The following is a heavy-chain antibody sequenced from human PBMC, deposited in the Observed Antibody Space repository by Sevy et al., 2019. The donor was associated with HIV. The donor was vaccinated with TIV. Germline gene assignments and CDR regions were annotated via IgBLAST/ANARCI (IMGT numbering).Heavy chain of an antibody. Sequence: ASMKVSCKASGYTFTSYDINWVRQATGQGLEWMGWMNPNSGNTGYAQKFQGRVTMTRNTSISTAYMELSSLRSEDTAVYYCARVETAYYYYYYGMDVWGQGTTVTVSS. CDR3: ARVETAYYYYYYGMDV. D-gene: IGHD1-1*01. CDR2: MNPNSGNT. V-gene: IGHV1-8*01. J-gene: IGHJ6*02. CDR1: GYTFTSYD.